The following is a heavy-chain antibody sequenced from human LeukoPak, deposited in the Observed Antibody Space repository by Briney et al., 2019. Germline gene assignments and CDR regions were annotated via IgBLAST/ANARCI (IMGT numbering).Heavy chain of an antibody. D-gene: IGHD3-22*01. V-gene: IGHV3-23*01. CDR2: ISGSGGST. CDR1: GFTFSSYA. CDR3: AKDDYYDSTGYFRH. Sequence: PGGSLRLSCAASGFTFSSYAMSWVCQAPGKGLEWVSAISGSGGSTYYADSVKGRFTISRDNSKNTLYLQMSSLRAEDTAVYYCAKDDYYDSTGYFRHWGQGTLVTVSS. J-gene: IGHJ1*01.